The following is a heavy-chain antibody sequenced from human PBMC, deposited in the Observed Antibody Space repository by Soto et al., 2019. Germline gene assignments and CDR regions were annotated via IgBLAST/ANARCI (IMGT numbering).Heavy chain of an antibody. CDR1: GGSISSGGYY. Sequence: SETLSLTCTVSGGSISSGGYYWSWIRPHPGKGLEWIGYIYYSGITYYNPSLKSRVTISVDTSKNQFSLKLSSVTAADTAVYYCARWWSGSRQGFDPWGQGTLVTVSS. J-gene: IGHJ5*02. CDR3: ARWWSGSRQGFDP. V-gene: IGHV4-31*03. CDR2: IYYSGIT. D-gene: IGHD3-3*01.